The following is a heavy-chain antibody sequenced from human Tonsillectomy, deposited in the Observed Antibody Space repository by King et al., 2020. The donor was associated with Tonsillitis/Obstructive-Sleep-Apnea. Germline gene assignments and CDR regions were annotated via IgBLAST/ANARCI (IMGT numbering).Heavy chain of an antibody. V-gene: IGHV4-61*08. CDR1: GGSVSSGGYY. D-gene: IGHD5-12*01. Sequence: QLQESGPGLVKPSETLSLTCTVSGGSVSSGGYYWSWIRQPPGKGLEWIGYIYYSGSTNYNPSLKSRVTISVDTSKNQFSLKLSSVTAADTAVYYCARYYAPINGDAFDIWGQGTMVTVSS. CDR3: ARYYAPINGDAFDI. CDR2: IYYSGST. J-gene: IGHJ3*02.